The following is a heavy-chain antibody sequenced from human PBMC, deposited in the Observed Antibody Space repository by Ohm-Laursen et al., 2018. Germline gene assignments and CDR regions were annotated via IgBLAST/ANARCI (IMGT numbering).Heavy chain of an antibody. CDR1: GFTFSSYA. CDR3: ARAYYYDSSGHHYY. Sequence: GSLRLSCAASGFTFSSYAMSWVRQAPGKGLEWVSAISGSGGSTYYADSVKGRFTISRDNSKNTLYLQMNSLRAEDTAIYYCARAYYYDSSGHHYYWGQGTLVTVSS. V-gene: IGHV3-23*01. CDR2: ISGSGGST. J-gene: IGHJ4*02. D-gene: IGHD3-22*01.